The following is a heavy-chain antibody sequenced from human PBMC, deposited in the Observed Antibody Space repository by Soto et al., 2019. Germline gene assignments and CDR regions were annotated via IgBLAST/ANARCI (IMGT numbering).Heavy chain of an antibody. J-gene: IGHJ4*02. Sequence: ASVKVSCKASGFTFTGHYIHWVRQAPGQGLEWMGWINPNSGGTSYAQKFQGRVTMTRDTSITTAYMELSRLSSDDTAVYYCARDRGREYYFDYWGQGTLVTVSS. D-gene: IGHD3-10*01. CDR3: ARDRGREYYFDY. CDR2: INPNSGGT. CDR1: GFTFTGHY. V-gene: IGHV1-2*02.